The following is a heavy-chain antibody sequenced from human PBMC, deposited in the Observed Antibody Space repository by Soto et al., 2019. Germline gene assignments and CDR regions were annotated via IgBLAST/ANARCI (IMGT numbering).Heavy chain of an antibody. D-gene: IGHD2-15*01. CDR2: IYYSGST. J-gene: IGHJ4*02. Sequence: QVQLQESGPGLVKPSQTLSLTCTVSGGSISSGGYYWSWIRQHPGKGLEWIGYIYYSGSTYYNPSLKSRVTISVDPSKNQFSLKLSSVTAADPAVYYCARDRGGGSPCYYWGQGTLVTVSS. CDR3: ARDRGGGSPCYY. CDR1: GGSISSGGYY. V-gene: IGHV4-31*03.